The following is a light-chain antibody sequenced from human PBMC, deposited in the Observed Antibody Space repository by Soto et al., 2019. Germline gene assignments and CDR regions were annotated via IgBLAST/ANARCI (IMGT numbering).Light chain of an antibody. V-gene: IGLV2-23*02. CDR1: SSDVGSYNL. Sequence: QSALTQPASMSGSPGQSINISCTGTSSDVGSYNLVSWYQQHPGKAPKLMIYEVSKRPSGVSNRFSGSKSGNTASLTISGLQAEDEADYYCCSYAGSSILVFGGGTKVTVL. CDR3: CSYAGSSILV. CDR2: EVS. J-gene: IGLJ2*01.